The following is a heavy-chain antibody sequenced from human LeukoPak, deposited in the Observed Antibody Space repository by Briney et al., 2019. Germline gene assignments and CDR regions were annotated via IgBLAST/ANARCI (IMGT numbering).Heavy chain of an antibody. D-gene: IGHD1-26*01. V-gene: IGHV3-23*01. CDR3: AKGGSYYNYDGMDV. J-gene: IGHJ6*02. CDR2: ISGRGDST. CDR1: GFTFSSYA. Sequence: PGGSLRLSCAASGFTFSSYAMSWVRQAPGKGLEWVSGISGRGDSTYYADSAKGRFTISRDKSKNTLYLQMNSLRAEDTAVYYCAKGGSYYNYDGMDVWGQGTTVTVSS.